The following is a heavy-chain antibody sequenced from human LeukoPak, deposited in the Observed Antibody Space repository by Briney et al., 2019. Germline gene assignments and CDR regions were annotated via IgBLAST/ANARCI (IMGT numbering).Heavy chain of an antibody. J-gene: IGHJ3*02. Sequence: ASVKVSCKASGYIFTSYGISWVRQAPGQGLEWMGWISAYNGNTNYAQKLQGRVTMTTDTSTSTAYMELRSLRSEDTAVYYCASSRCSSTSCYIRGAFDIWGQGTMVTVSS. CDR2: ISAYNGNT. D-gene: IGHD2-2*02. V-gene: IGHV1-18*01. CDR3: ASSRCSSTSCYIRGAFDI. CDR1: GYIFTSYG.